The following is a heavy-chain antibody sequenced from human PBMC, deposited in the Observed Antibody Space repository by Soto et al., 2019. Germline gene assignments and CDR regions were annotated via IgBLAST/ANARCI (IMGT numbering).Heavy chain of an antibody. CDR2: IKQDESEK. D-gene: IGHD3-10*01. CDR1: GFTFSSYW. Sequence: EVQLVESGGGLVQPGGSLRLSCAASGFTFSSYWMSWVRQAPGKGLEWVANIKQDESEKYYVDSVKGRFTISRDNAKNSLYLQMNSLRAEDTAVYYCARDTLLWFGESVMDVWGQGTTVTVSS. J-gene: IGHJ6*02. V-gene: IGHV3-7*03. CDR3: ARDTLLWFGESVMDV.